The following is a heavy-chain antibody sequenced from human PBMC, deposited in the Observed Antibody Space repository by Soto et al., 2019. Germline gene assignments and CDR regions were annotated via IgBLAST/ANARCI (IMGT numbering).Heavy chain of an antibody. V-gene: IGHV5-51*01. Sequence: PGESLKISCKGSGYRFMNYWIGWVRQMPGKGLEWMGIIYPGDSDTRYSPSFQGQVTMSADKSIFTAYLQWSGLKASDTAMYYCVRASWTGYYRLLDFDFWGQGTVVTGS. CDR2: IYPGDSDT. D-gene: IGHD3-3*01. CDR1: GYRFMNYW. CDR3: VRASWTGYYRLLDFDF. J-gene: IGHJ4*02.